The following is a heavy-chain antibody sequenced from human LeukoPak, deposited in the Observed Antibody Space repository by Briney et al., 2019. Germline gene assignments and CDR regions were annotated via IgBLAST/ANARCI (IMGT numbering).Heavy chain of an antibody. J-gene: IGHJ4*02. Sequence: GGSLRLSCAASGFTFSSYWMHWVRQAPGKGLVWVSRIKGDGSRTFYADSVKGRFTISRGNAKNTLYLQMNSLRAEDTAVYYCARSDHFDYWGQGTLVTVSS. V-gene: IGHV3-74*01. CDR1: GFTFSSYW. CDR2: IKGDGSRT. CDR3: ARSDHFDY.